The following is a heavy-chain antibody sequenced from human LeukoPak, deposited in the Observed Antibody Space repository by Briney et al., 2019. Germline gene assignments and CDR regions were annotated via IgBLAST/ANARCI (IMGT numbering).Heavy chain of an antibody. CDR2: ISSNGGST. J-gene: IGHJ4*02. V-gene: IGHV3-64D*06. CDR3: VKGTWGIDSRGYFDY. D-gene: IGHD3-22*01. Sequence: GESLRLSCSASGFTFSSYAMHWVRQAPGKGLEYVSAISSNGGSTYYADSVKGGFTISRDNSKNTLYLQMSSLRAEDTAVYYCVKGTWGIDSRGYFDYWGQGTLVTAST. CDR1: GFTFSSYA.